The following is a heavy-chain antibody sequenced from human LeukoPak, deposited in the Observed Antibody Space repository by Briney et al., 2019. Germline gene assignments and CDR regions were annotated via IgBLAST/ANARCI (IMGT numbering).Heavy chain of an antibody. J-gene: IGHJ4*02. CDR3: AKYGVVARPHYLDY. V-gene: IGHV3-30*07. CDR1: GFTFSSYA. D-gene: IGHD3-22*01. Sequence: GGSLRLFCAASGFTFSSYAMHWVRQAPGKGLEWVAVISYDGSNKYYADSVKGRFTISRDNSKNTLYLQMNSLRGDDTAVYYCAKYGVVARPHYLDYWGQGTLVTVSS. CDR2: ISYDGSNK.